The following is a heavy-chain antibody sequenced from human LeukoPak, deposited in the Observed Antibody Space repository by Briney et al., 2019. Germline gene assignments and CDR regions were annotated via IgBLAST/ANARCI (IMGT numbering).Heavy chain of an antibody. CDR3: ARHRDYDIDY. CDR2: IRYDGSNK. V-gene: IGHV3-30*02. D-gene: IGHD3-22*01. J-gene: IGHJ4*02. CDR1: GFTFSSYG. Sequence: GGSLRLSCAASGFTFSSYGMHWVRQAPGKGLEWVAFIRYDGSNKYYADSVKGRFTISRDNSKSTLYLQMNSLRAEDTAVYYCARHRDYDIDYWGQGTLVIVSS.